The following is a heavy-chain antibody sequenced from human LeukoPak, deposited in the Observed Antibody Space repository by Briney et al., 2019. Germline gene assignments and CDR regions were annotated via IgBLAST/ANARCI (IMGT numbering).Heavy chain of an antibody. Sequence: GGSLRLSCAASGFAFGSYAMNWVRQAPGKGLEWVSVISGSGGSTYYADSVKGRFTVSRDNAKNSLYLQMNSLRAEDTAVYYCARASLRFDYWGQGTLVTVSS. CDR3: ARASLRFDY. J-gene: IGHJ4*02. V-gene: IGHV3-23*01. D-gene: IGHD4-17*01. CDR2: ISGSGGST. CDR1: GFAFGSYA.